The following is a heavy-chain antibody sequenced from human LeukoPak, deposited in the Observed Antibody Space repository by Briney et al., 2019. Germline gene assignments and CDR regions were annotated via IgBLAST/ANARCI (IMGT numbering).Heavy chain of an antibody. V-gene: IGHV3-23*01. CDR3: AKSRSYIWGETDY. CDR2: ISGSGGST. D-gene: IGHD1-26*01. Sequence: GGSLRLSCAASGFTFSSYAMSWVRQALGKGLEWVSAISGSGGSTYYADSVKGRFTISRDNSKNTLYLQMNSLRAEDTAVYYCAKSRSYIWGETDYWGQGTLVTVSS. J-gene: IGHJ4*02. CDR1: GFTFSSYA.